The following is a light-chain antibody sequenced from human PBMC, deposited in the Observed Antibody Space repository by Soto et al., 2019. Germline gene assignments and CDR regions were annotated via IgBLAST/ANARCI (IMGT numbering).Light chain of an antibody. Sequence: GDRVTITCRASQSISSWLAWYQQKPGKAPELLIYDASSLESGVLSRFSGSGSGTEFTLTISSLQPDDFATYYCQQYNSYTFGQGTKLEIK. CDR1: QSISSW. CDR3: QQYNSYT. CDR2: DAS. J-gene: IGKJ2*01. V-gene: IGKV1-5*01.